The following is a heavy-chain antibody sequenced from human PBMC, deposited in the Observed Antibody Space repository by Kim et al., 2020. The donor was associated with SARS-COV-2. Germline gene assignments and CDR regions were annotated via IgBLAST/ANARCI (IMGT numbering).Heavy chain of an antibody. J-gene: IGHJ6*02. CDR2: ISSSSSYT. CDR3: ARVGYDYVGGSYRDYYYYYGMDG. Sequence: GGSLRLSCAASGFTFSDYYMSWIRQAPGKGLEWVSYISSSSSYTNYADSVKGRFTISRDNAKNSLYLQMNSLRAEDTAVYYCARVGYDYVGGSYRDYYYYYGMDGWGQGTTVTVSS. D-gene: IGHD3-16*02. CDR1: GFTFSDYY. V-gene: IGHV3-11*05.